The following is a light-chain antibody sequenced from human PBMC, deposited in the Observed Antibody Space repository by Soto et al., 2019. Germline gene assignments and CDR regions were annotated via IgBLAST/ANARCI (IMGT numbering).Light chain of an antibody. CDR3: SSYTCSSTYGV. V-gene: IGLV2-14*01. Sequence: QSALTQPASVSGSPGQSITISCTGTSSDVGGYNYVSWYQQHPGKAPKLMILDVSSRPSGVSNRFSGSKSGNTASLTISGLQAEDEAHYFCSSYTCSSTYGVFGGGTKLTVL. J-gene: IGLJ3*02. CDR2: DVS. CDR1: SSDVGGYNY.